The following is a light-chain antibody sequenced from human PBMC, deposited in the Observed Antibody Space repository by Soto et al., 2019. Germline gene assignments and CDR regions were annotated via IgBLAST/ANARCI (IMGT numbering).Light chain of an antibody. V-gene: IGKV1-39*01. CDR2: DAS. CDR3: QQTYNVPRT. Sequence: DIQMTQSPSSLSASVGDRVTITCRSSQSISSFLNWYQHKPAKAPNVLIYDASSLQSGVPSRFSGSGSGTYFTLTISSLQPEDIATYYCQQTYNVPRTFGQGTRLEIK. J-gene: IGKJ5*01. CDR1: QSISSF.